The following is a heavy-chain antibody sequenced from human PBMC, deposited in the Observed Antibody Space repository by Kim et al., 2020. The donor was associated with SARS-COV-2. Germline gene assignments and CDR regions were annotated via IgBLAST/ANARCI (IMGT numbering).Heavy chain of an antibody. CDR1: GFTFSSYW. CDR2: IKQDGSEK. D-gene: IGHD1-1*01. Sequence: GGSLRLSCAASGFTFSSYWMSWVRQAPGKGLEWVANIKQDGSEKYYVDSVKGRFTISRDNAKNSLYLQMNSLRAEDTAVYYCARVPPKYNWNDAPDYWGQGTLVTVSS. V-gene: IGHV3-7*01. CDR3: ARVPPKYNWNDAPDY. J-gene: IGHJ4*02.